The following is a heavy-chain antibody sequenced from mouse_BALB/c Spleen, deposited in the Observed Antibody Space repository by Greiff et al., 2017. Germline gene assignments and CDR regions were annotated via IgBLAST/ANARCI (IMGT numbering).Heavy chain of an antibody. Sequence: VQLQQPGAELVRPGASVKISCKASGYAFSSYWMNWVKQRPGQGLEWIGQIYPGDGDTNYNGKFKGKATLTADKSSSTAYMQLSSLTSEDSAVYFCARGGVRYYFDYWGQGTTLTVSS. CDR1: GYAFSSYW. CDR3: ARGGVRYYFDY. CDR2: IYPGDGDT. J-gene: IGHJ2*01. V-gene: IGHV1-80*01. D-gene: IGHD1-1*01.